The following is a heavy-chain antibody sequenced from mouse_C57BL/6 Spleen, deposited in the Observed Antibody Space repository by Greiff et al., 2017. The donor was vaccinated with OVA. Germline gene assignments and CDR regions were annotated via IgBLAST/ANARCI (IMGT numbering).Heavy chain of an antibody. D-gene: IGHD3-2*02. CDR1: GYSITSGYY. V-gene: IGHV3-6*01. Sequence: VQLKESGPGLVKPSQSLSLTCSVTGYSITSGYYWNWIRQFPGNKLEWMGYISYDGSNNYNPSLKNRISITRDTSKNQFFLKLNSVTTEDTATYYCARGGQLRLYWYFDVWGTGTTVTVSS. J-gene: IGHJ1*03. CDR3: ARGGQLRLYWYFDV. CDR2: ISYDGSN.